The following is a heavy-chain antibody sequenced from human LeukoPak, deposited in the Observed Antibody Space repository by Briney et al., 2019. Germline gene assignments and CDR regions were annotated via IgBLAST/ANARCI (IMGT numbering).Heavy chain of an antibody. CDR3: ARVVFNSRSYGMDV. V-gene: IGHV1-8*01. D-gene: IGHD6-13*01. CDR2: MNPNSGNT. CDR1: GYTFTSYD. Sequence: GASVKVSCKASGYTFTSYDINWVRQATGQGLEWMGWMNPNSGNTGYAQKFQGRVTMTRNTSISTAYMELSSLRSEDTAVYYCARVVFNSRSYGMDVWGQGTTVTVSS. J-gene: IGHJ6*02.